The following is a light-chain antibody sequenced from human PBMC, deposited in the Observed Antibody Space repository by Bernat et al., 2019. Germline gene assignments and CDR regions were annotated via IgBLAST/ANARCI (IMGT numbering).Light chain of an antibody. J-gene: IGKJ1*01. V-gene: IGKV1-33*01. CDR2: DAS. CDR1: QDISNY. Sequence: DIQMTQSPSSLSASVGDRVTITCRASQDISNYLTWYQQKPGKAPKLLIYDASNLETGVPSRFSGSGSGTDLTLTISSLQPEDIATYYCQQYNNDPSESCGEGTKEEIK. CDR3: QQYNNDPSES.